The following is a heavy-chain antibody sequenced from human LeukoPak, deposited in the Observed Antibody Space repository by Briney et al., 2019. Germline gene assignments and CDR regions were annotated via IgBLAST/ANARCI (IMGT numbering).Heavy chain of an antibody. CDR1: GFTFSSNW. Sequence: GGSLRLSCAASGFTFSSNWMHWVRQAPGKGLVWVSRSNEDGSTTNYADSVKGRFTISKDNAKNTVYLQMNNLRAEDTAVYYCVSFYETYWGRGTLVTVSS. CDR3: VSFYETY. V-gene: IGHV3-74*01. J-gene: IGHJ4*02. CDR2: SNEDGSTT. D-gene: IGHD2-2*01.